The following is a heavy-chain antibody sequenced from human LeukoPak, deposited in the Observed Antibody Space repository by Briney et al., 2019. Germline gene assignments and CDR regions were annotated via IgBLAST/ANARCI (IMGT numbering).Heavy chain of an antibody. V-gene: IGHV3-15*01. Sequence: GGSLRLSCAVSGLTLSNVWMSWVRQAPGKGLEWVGRIRSQTAGGTTDFAAPVKGRFSISRDDSRNSLYLQMNSLTSEDTAVYYCAHGSAQYYEYWGQGTLVTVSS. CDR1: GLTLSNVW. CDR2: IRSQTAGGTT. CDR3: AHGSAQYYEY. D-gene: IGHD2-15*01. J-gene: IGHJ1*01.